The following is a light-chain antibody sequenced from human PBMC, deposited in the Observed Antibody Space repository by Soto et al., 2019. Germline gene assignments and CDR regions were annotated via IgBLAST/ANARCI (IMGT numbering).Light chain of an antibody. V-gene: IGKV3-11*01. CDR1: QSFSSY. CDR3: QQRSNWPPVIT. J-gene: IGKJ5*01. Sequence: EIVLTQSPATLSLSPGERATLSCRASQSFSSYLAWYQQKPGQAPRLLICDASKRATGIPARFSGRGSGTDFTLTISSLEHEDFAVYYCQQRSNWPPVITFGQGTRLEIK. CDR2: DAS.